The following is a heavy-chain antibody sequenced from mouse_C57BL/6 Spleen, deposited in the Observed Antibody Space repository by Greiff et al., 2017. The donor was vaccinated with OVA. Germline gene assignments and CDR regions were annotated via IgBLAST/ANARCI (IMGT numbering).Heavy chain of an antibody. CDR1: GFTFSDYG. CDR3: ARTGNGPLFAY. V-gene: IGHV5-17*01. CDR2: ISSGSSTI. J-gene: IGHJ3*01. Sequence: EVQRVESGGGLVKPGGSLKLSCAASGFTFSDYGMHWVRQAPEKGLEWVAYISSGSSTIYYADTVKGRFTISRDNAKNTLFLQMTSLRSEDTAMYYCARTGNGPLFAYWGQGTLVTVSA. D-gene: IGHD4-1*01.